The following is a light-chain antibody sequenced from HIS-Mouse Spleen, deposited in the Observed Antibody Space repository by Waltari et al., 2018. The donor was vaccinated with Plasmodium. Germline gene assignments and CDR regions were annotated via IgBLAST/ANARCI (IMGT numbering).Light chain of an antibody. Sequence: QSALTQPPSASGSPGQSVTISCTGTRSDVGGYHYVSWYQQHPGKAPKLMLYEVSKRPSGVPDRFSGSKSGNTASLTVSGLQAEDEADYYCSSYAGSNNLVFGGGTKLTVL. J-gene: IGLJ2*01. CDR1: RSDVGGYHY. CDR3: SSYAGSNNLV. CDR2: EVS. V-gene: IGLV2-8*01.